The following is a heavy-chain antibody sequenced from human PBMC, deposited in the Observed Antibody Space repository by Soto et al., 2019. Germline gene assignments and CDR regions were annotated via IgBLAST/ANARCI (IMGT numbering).Heavy chain of an antibody. CDR2: INPNSGGT. J-gene: IGHJ6*02. CDR1: GYTFTGYY. Sequence: ASVKVSCKASGYTFTGYYMHWVRQAPGQGLEWMGWINPNSGGTNCAQKFQGRVTMTRDTSISTAYMELSRLRSDDTAVYYCARNNWNYEHGMDVWGQGTTVTRLL. V-gene: IGHV1-2*02. D-gene: IGHD1-7*01. CDR3: ARNNWNYEHGMDV.